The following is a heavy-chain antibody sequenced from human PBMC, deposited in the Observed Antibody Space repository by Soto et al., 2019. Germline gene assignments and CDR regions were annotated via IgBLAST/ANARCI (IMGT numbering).Heavy chain of an antibody. V-gene: IGHV3-30*14. Sequence: QMQLVESGGGVVQPGRSLRLSCAASGFTFSAYTMHWVRQAPGKGLEWVAVISYDGNSERYTDPVKGRFTVSRDKSKSTLYLQMNSLRPDDTAVYDCARDGYSGRSDGFDIWGQGTMVTVSS. CDR1: GFTFSAYT. D-gene: IGHD1-26*01. CDR3: ARDGYSGRSDGFDI. J-gene: IGHJ3*02. CDR2: ISYDGNSE.